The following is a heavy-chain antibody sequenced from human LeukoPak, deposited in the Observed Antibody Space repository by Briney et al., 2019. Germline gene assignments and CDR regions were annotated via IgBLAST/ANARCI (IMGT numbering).Heavy chain of an antibody. V-gene: IGHV3-21*01. Sequence: GGSLRLSCAASGFTFSSYSMNWVRQAPGKGLEWVSSISSSSSYIYYADSVKGRFTISRDNAKNTLYLQMNSLRAEDTAVYYCARGSGSYAFDYWGQGTLVTVSS. J-gene: IGHJ4*02. CDR2: ISSSSSYI. CDR1: GFTFSSYS. D-gene: IGHD1-26*01. CDR3: ARGSGSYAFDY.